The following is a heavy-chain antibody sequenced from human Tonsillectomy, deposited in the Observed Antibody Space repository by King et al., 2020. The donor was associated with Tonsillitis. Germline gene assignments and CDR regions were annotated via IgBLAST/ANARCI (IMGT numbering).Heavy chain of an antibody. CDR1: GASISSGDDY. Sequence: VQLQESGPGLVKPSQTLSLTCTVSGASISSGDDYWSWIRQPPGKGLEWIGYIYYSGNTYSNPSLKSRVTISVDTSQNQFSLKLSSVTAADTAVYYCARDQAIGSPFDCWGQGTLVTVSS. CDR2: IYYSGNT. V-gene: IGHV4-30-4*01. J-gene: IGHJ4*02. D-gene: IGHD1-26*01. CDR3: ARDQAIGSPFDC.